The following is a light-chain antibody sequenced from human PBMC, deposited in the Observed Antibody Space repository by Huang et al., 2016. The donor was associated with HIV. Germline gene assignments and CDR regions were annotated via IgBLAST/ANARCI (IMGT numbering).Light chain of an antibody. Sequence: ETVMTQSPVTLSVSPGDRASLSCRSSQIVSSHLAWYQQKPGQAPRLLIYAASTRATGVPARFSGSGAGTEFTLTISTLQSEDSAVYYCQQYNDFRSTFGPGTRAEIK. CDR3: QQYNDFRST. J-gene: IGKJ3*01. CDR2: AAS. CDR1: QIVSSH. V-gene: IGKV3-15*01.